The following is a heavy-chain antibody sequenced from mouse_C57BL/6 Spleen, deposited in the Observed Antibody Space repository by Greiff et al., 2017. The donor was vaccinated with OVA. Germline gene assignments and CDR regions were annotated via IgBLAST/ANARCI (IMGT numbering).Heavy chain of an antibody. CDR2: IDPSDSET. V-gene: IGHV1-52*01. CDR1: GYTFTSYW. CDR3: ARSSTMVTRVPYYFDY. Sequence: QVQLQQPGAELVRPGSSVKLSCKASGYTFTSYWMHWVKQRPIQGLEWIGNIDPSDSETHYNQKFKDKATLTVDKSSSTAYMQLSSLTSEDSAVYYCARSSTMVTRVPYYFDYWGQGTTLTVSS. J-gene: IGHJ2*01. D-gene: IGHD2-2*01.